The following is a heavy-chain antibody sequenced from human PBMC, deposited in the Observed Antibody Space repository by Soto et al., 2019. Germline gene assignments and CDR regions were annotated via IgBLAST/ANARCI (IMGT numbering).Heavy chain of an antibody. CDR1: GFTFSIYG. CDR3: ARDSDRMAAAGTMEY. Sequence: LRLSCAASGFTFSIYGMHWVRQAPGKGLEWVAVIWYDGSNKYYADSVKGRFTISRDNSKNTLYLQMNSLRAEDTAVYYCARDSDRMAAAGTMEYWGKGTLVTVSS. J-gene: IGHJ4*02. D-gene: IGHD6-13*01. CDR2: IWYDGSNK. V-gene: IGHV3-33*01.